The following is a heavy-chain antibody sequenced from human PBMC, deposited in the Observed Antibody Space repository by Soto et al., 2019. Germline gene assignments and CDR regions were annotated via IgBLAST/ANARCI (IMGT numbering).Heavy chain of an antibody. V-gene: IGHV3-48*02. J-gene: IGHJ4*02. Sequence: HPGGSLRLSCAASGFTLSSYSMNWVRQAPGKGLEWISYISSSTSIIYYADSVKGRFTISRDNAKNSLYLQMSSLRDEDTAVYFCARDYYGSGSYPDCFDYWGQGALVTVSS. CDR1: GFTLSSYS. CDR2: ISSSTSII. CDR3: ARDYYGSGSYPDCFDY. D-gene: IGHD3-10*01.